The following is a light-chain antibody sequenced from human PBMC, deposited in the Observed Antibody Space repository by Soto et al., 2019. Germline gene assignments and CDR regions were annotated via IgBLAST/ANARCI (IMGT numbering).Light chain of an antibody. CDR3: CSYVSGSTFYV. CDR1: SIDAGSYNL. J-gene: IGLJ1*01. CDR2: EGS. Sequence: QSALTQPASVSGSPGQSITISCTGTSIDAGSYNLVSWYQQYPGKAPKLMIYEGSKRPLGVSNRFSGSKSGNTASLTISGLQAEDEVDYYWCSYVSGSTFYVFGTGTKVTVL. V-gene: IGLV2-23*01.